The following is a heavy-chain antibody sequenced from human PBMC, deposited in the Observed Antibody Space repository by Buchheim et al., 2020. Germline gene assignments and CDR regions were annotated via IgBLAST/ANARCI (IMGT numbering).Heavy chain of an antibody. CDR2: IYYSGST. CDR1: GGSISSSSYY. D-gene: IGHD6-19*01. J-gene: IGHJ6*02. V-gene: IGHV4-39*02. CDR3: ARQWGIAVAGSYYYYGMDV. Sequence: QLQLQESGPGLVKPSETLSLTCTVSGGSISSSSYYWGWIRQPPGKGLEWIGSIYYSGSTYYKPSLKSRVTISVDTSKNHFSLKLSSVTAADTAVYYCARQWGIAVAGSYYYYGMDVWGQGTT.